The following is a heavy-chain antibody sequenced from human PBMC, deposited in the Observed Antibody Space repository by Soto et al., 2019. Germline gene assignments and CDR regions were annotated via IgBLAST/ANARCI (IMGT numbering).Heavy chain of an antibody. CDR2: IYYSGST. J-gene: IGHJ5*02. CDR1: GGSISSSSYY. V-gene: IGHV4-39*01. CDR3: ARQPRPYDSSGQSSRGWFDP. Sequence: QLQLQESGPGLVKPSETLSLTCTVSGGSISSSSYYWGWIRQPPGKGLEWIGSIYYSGSTYYNPSLKSRVTISVDTSKNQFSLKLSSVTAADTAVYYCARQPRPYDSSGQSSRGWFDPWGQGTLVTVSS. D-gene: IGHD3-22*01.